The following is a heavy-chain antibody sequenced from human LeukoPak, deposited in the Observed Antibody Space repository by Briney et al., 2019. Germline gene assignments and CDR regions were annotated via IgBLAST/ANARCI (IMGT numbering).Heavy chain of an antibody. CDR2: LIPIFGTA. CDR3: ARPRVEIRFDYYGSGSLQKPLDY. CDR1: GGTFSSYA. V-gene: IGHV1-69*13. D-gene: IGHD3-10*01. J-gene: IGHJ4*02. Sequence: SVKVSCKASGGTFSSYAIIWVRQAPGQGLEWMGGLIPIFGTANYAQKFQGRVTITADESTSTAYMELSSLRSEDTAVYYCARPRVEIRFDYYGSGSLQKPLDYWGQGTLVTVSS.